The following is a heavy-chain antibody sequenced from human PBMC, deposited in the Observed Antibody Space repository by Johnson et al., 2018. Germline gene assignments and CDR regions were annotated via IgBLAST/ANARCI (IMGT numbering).Heavy chain of an antibody. D-gene: IGHD2-15*01. J-gene: IGHJ5*02. CDR2: IYYSGST. Sequence: QVQLQESGPGLVKPSETLSLTCTVSGGSISGSNYYWGWIRQPPGKGLECIGSIYYSGSTYYNPSLKSRVTISVDTSKNQFSLKLGSVTAADTAVYYCGREGFCSGGSCYSPWGQGTLVTVSS. CDR1: GGSISGSNYY. CDR3: GREGFCSGGSCYSP. V-gene: IGHV4-39*07.